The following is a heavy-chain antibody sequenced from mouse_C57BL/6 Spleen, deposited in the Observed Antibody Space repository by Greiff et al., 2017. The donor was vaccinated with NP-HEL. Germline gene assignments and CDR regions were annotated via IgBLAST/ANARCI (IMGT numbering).Heavy chain of an antibody. CDR3: DTEYGSSPNWYFDV. Sequence: VQLQQSVAELVRPGASVKLSCTASGFNFKSTYMHWVKQRPEQGLEWIGRIDPANGTTKYAPKFQGKATITADTSSNTAYLQLSSLTSEDTAIYCCDTEYGSSPNWYFDVWGTGTTVTVSS. V-gene: IGHV14-3*01. J-gene: IGHJ1*03. D-gene: IGHD1-1*01. CDR2: IDPANGTT. CDR1: GFNFKSTY.